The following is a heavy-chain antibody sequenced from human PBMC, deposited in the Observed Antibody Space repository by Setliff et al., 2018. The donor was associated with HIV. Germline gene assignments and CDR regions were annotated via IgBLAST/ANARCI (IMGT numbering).Heavy chain of an antibody. CDR3: VRVVVIMGTGPHLDY. J-gene: IGHJ4*02. D-gene: IGHD3-22*01. V-gene: IGHV3-33*01. CDR1: GFRFSTYG. CDR2: IWYDGSDK. Sequence: PEGSLRLSCVASGFRFSTYGMHWVRQAPGKGLEWVTFIWYDGSDKYYLDSVKGRFTISRDNSKNTLFLQMNSLRADDTAVYYCVRVVVIMGTGPHLDYWGQGALVTVSS.